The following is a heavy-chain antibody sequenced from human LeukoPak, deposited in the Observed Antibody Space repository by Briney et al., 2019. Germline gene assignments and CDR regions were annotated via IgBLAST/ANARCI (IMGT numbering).Heavy chain of an antibody. V-gene: IGHV4-59*08. CDR3: ARHIEGGPLKAFDI. J-gene: IGHJ3*02. CDR1: GGSISSFS. CDR2: IYYSETT. Sequence: SETLSLTCTVSGGSISSFSWSWIRQPPGKGLEWLGYIYYSETTNYNPSLRSRVTISLDTSKNQFSLKLSSMTAADTAVYYCARHIEGGPLKAFDIWGQGTTVTVSS. D-gene: IGHD1-26*01.